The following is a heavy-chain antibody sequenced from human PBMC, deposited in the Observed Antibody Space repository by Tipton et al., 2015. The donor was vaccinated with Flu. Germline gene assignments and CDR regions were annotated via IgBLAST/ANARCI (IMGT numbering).Heavy chain of an antibody. CDR3: ARDLSAPTYLPHWYLDL. Sequence: QLVQSGAEVKPSETLALTCTVSGASISSYYWNWIRRSPGKGLEWVGHIYDGGSAKYNPSLESRVTISLDTSKKQLSLRLTSVTAADTAIYYCARDLSAPTYLPHWYLDLWGRGTLVTVSS. CDR1: GASISSYY. D-gene: IGHD2-21*01. CDR2: IYDGGSA. V-gene: IGHV4-59*12. J-gene: IGHJ2*01.